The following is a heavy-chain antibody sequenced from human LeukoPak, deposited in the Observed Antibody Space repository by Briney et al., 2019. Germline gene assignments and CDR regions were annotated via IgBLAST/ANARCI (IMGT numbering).Heavy chain of an antibody. CDR1: GFTFSSYA. D-gene: IGHD6-19*01. J-gene: IGHJ4*02. V-gene: IGHV3-30*18. Sequence: GGSLRLSCAASGFTFSSYAMSWVRQAPGKGLEWVAVISYDGSNKYYADSVKGRFTISRDNSKNTLYLQMNSLRAEDTAVYYCAKDSKRVSSGWYHYWGQGTLVTVSS. CDR3: AKDSKRVSSGWYHY. CDR2: ISYDGSNK.